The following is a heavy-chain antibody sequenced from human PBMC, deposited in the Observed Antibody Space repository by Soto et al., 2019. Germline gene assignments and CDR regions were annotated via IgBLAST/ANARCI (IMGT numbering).Heavy chain of an antibody. J-gene: IGHJ6*02. CDR3: ATTHYSSGDYYYYGMDV. CDR1: GYTFTSYA. CDR2: INAGNGNT. D-gene: IGHD6-19*01. Sequence: QVQLVQSGAEVKKPGASVKVSCKASGYTFTSYAMHWVRQAPGQRLEWMGWINAGNGNTKYSQKFQGRVTITRDTSASTAYMELSSLRSEDTAVYYCATTHYSSGDYYYYGMDVWGQGTTVTVSS. V-gene: IGHV1-3*01.